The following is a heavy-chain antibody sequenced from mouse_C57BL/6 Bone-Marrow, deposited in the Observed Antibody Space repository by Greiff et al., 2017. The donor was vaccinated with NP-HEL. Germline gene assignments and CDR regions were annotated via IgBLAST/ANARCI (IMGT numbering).Heavy chain of an antibody. J-gene: IGHJ2*01. CDR3: TRALFITTVVADY. CDR2: ISSGGDYI. Sequence: EVHLVESGEGLVKPGGSLKLSCAASGFTFSSYAMSWVRQTPEKRLEWVAYISSGGDYIYYADTVKGRFTISRDNARNTLYLQMSSLKSEDTAMYYCTRALFITTVVADYWGQGTTLTVSS. D-gene: IGHD1-1*01. V-gene: IGHV5-9-1*02. CDR1: GFTFSSYA.